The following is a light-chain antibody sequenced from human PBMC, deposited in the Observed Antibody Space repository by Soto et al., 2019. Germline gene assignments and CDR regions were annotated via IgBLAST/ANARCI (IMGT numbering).Light chain of an antibody. V-gene: IGLV2-23*02. CDR1: SSDIGSYDL. CDR3: CSFADFTYV. J-gene: IGLJ1*01. Sequence: QSVLTQPASVSGSPGQSITISCTGTSSDIGSYDLVSWYQQHPGTAPKLIIYEVTKRPSGVSTRFSGSKSGNTASLTTSGLQAVDEADYYCCSFADFTYVFGTGTKV. CDR2: EVT.